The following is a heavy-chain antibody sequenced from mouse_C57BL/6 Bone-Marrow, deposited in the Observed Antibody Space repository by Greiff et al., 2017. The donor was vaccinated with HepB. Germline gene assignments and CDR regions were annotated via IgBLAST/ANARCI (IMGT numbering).Heavy chain of an antibody. CDR1: GYTFTDYN. CDR2: INPNNGGT. CDR3: ARKDYSNWNQAWFAY. J-gene: IGHJ3*01. Sequence: VQLQQSGPELVKPGASVKIPCKASGYTFTDYNMDWVKQSHGKSLEWIGDINPNNGGTIYNQKFKGKATLTVDKSSSTAYMELLSLTSEDTAVYYCARKDYSNWNQAWFAYWGQGTLVTVSA. V-gene: IGHV1-18*01. D-gene: IGHD2-5*01.